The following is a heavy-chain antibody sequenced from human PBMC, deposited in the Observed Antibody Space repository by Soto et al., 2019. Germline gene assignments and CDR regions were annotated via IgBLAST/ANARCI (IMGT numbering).Heavy chain of an antibody. CDR2: IYYSGYT. D-gene: IGHD4-17*01. V-gene: IGHV4-30-4*01. J-gene: IGHJ4*02. CDR3: ARGGDYVAVDY. CDR1: GDSFSSGDYK. Sequence: QVQLQESGPGLVKPSQTLSLTCTVSGDSFSSGDYKWSWIRQPPGKGMEWIGYIYYSGYTYNNPSLKSRLTMSVDTSKNQFSLKLRSVTAAETAVYYCARGGDYVAVDYWGQGTLVTVS.